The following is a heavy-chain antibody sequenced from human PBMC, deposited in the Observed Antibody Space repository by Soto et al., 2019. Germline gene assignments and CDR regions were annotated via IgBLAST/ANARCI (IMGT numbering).Heavy chain of an antibody. CDR2: ISGSGDNT. J-gene: IGHJ3*02. CDR1: GFPFSNYA. Sequence: EVQLVESGGGLVQPGGSLRLSCADSGFPFSNYAMSWVRQAPGKGLEWVSSISGSGDNTYYADSVKGRFTISRDNSKNTLYLQMNSLRAEDTAVYYCTKAGYGSGGSCHVAFDIWGQGTMVTVSS. V-gene: IGHV3-23*04. D-gene: IGHD2-15*01. CDR3: TKAGYGSGGSCHVAFDI.